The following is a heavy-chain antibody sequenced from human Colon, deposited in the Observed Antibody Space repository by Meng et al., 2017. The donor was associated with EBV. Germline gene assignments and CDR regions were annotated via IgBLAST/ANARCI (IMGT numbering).Heavy chain of an antibody. Sequence: QPQRPGSGPGLVKPSETLSLTFTVSGGSLDNSDYFWDWIRQPPGKGLEWIGSVRYSGTAYYNPSLTSRVTISVDTSKNQFSLNLSSLTAADTAVYYCARHVYGDSYGFWGQGTLVTVSS. CDR2: VRYSGTA. J-gene: IGHJ4*02. V-gene: IGHV4-39*01. CDR1: GGSLDNSDYF. CDR3: ARHVYGDSYGF. D-gene: IGHD4-17*01.